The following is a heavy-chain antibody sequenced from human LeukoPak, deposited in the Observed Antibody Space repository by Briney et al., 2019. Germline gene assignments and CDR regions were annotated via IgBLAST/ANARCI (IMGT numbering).Heavy chain of an antibody. V-gene: IGHV3-66*01. CDR2: IYSAGNT. D-gene: IGHD5-24*01. CDR3: ARDWKRWLQYLDY. CDR1: GFNFGSYS. Sequence: GGSLRLSCAASGFNFGSYSMTWVRQAPGKGLEWVSFIYSAGNTHYSDSVKGRFTISRDNAKNTLYLQMNSLRAEDTAVYYCARDWKRWLQYLDYWGQGTLVTVSS. J-gene: IGHJ4*02.